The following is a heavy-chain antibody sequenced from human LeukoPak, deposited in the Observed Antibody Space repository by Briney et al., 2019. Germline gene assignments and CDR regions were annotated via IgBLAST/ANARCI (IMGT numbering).Heavy chain of an antibody. CDR1: GFTFSSYS. CDR2: ISSSSTYI. J-gene: IGHJ5*02. V-gene: IGHV3-21*01. CDR3: ARGGPYCSSTSCYQRGRFDP. D-gene: IGHD2-2*01. Sequence: GGSLRLSCAASGFTFSSYSMNWVRQAPGKGLEWVSSISSSSTYIYYADSVKGRFTISRDNAKNSLYLQMNSLRAEDTAVYYCARGGPYCSSTSCYQRGRFDPWGQGTLVTVSS.